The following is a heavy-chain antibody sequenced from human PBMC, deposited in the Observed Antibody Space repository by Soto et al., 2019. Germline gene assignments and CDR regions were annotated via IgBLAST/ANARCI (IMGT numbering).Heavy chain of an antibody. D-gene: IGHD1-26*01. V-gene: IGHV3-7*01. Sequence: PGGSLRLSSAASEFTFSSYWMTWVCQAPGKGLEWVANIKQDGREKYYVDSVRGRFTMSRDNAKNSLYLQMNSLRAEDTAVYYSARVVGATQMDFDYWGQGTLVTVSS. CDR3: ARVVGATQMDFDY. CDR1: EFTFSSYW. J-gene: IGHJ4*02. CDR2: IKQDGREK.